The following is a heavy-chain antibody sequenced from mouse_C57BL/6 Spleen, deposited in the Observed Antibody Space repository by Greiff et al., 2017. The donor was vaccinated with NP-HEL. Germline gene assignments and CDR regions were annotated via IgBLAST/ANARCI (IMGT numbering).Heavy chain of an antibody. CDR1: GYTFTSYW. CDR3: ARSIRLTGTSYYAMDY. V-gene: IGHV1-55*01. Sequence: QVQLQQPGAELVKPGASVKMSCKASGYTFTSYWITWVKQRPGQGLEWIGDIYPGSGSTNYNEKFKSKATLTVDTSSSTAYMQLSSLTSEDSAVYYCARSIRLTGTSYYAMDYWGQGTSVTVSS. D-gene: IGHD4-1*01. J-gene: IGHJ4*01. CDR2: IYPGSGST.